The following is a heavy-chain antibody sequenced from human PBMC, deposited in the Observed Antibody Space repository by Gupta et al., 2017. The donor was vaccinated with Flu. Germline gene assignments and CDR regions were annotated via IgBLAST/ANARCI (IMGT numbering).Heavy chain of an antibody. CDR3: AKKVGPTVATYCRDG. V-gene: IGHV3-30*18. D-gene: IGHD1-26*01. J-gene: IGHJ6*02. CDR2: ISDDGHTK. Sequence: QVQLVESGGGVVQPGRFLRLSCAAPGFPFSNYGMNWVRQAQGKGLEWVAVISDDGHTKCQADSVKGRLTISNDDSKDTLSLQMNSLRPEDTAVYYGAKKVGPTVATYCRDGWGPGTTVTVSS. CDR1: GFPFSNYG.